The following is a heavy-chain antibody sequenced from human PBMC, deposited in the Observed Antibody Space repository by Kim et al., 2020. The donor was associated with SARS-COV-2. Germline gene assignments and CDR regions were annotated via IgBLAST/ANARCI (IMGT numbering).Heavy chain of an antibody. CDR2: ISHDGSNK. Sequence: GGSLRLSCAASGFTFSSYGMHWVRQAPGKGLEWVAVISHDGSNKYYADSVKGRFTISRDNSKNTLYLQMNSLRAEDTAVYYCAKDIFKGGTISWGRGTLVTVSS. CDR1: GFTFSSYG. J-gene: IGHJ2*01. CDR3: AKDIFKGGTIS. D-gene: IGHD1-7*01. V-gene: IGHV3-30*18.